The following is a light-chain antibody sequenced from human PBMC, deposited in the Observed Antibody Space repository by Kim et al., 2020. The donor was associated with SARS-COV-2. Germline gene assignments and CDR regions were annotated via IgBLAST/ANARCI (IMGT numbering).Light chain of an antibody. J-gene: IGLJ3*02. CDR1: SLRTYY. V-gene: IGLV3-19*02. CDR3: NSWDSSGNHRV. CDR2: GKN. Sequence: SSELTQDPAVSVALGQTVRITCQGDSLRTYYTSWYQQKPGQAPVRVIYGKNNRPSGIPDRFFGSSSGNTASLTITGAQAEDEADYYCNSWDSSGNHRVFGGGTQLTVL.